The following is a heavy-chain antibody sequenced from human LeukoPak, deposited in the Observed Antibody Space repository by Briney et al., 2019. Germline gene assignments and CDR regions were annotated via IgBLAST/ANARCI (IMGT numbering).Heavy chain of an antibody. J-gene: IGHJ5*02. CDR2: INPNSGGT. D-gene: IGHD5-18*01. V-gene: IGHV1-2*02. CDR3: ARSGEKIGYSYGYAGNWFDP. CDR1: GYTFTGYY. Sequence: GASVKVSCKASGYTFTGYYMHWVRQAPGQGLEWMGWINPNSGGTNYAQKFQGRVTMTRDTSISTAYMELSRLRSDDTAVYYCARSGEKIGYSYGYAGNWFDPWGQGTLVTVSS.